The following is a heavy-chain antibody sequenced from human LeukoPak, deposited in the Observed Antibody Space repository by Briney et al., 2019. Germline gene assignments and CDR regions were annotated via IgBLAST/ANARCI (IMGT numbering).Heavy chain of an antibody. CDR3: ARERYCSGGSCSTERPNWFDP. V-gene: IGHV3-21*01. Sequence: GGCLRLCCAASGFTFSSYSMESVRQAPGKGLEWVSSISRSSSYIYYADSVKGRFTISRDNAKTSLYLQMNSMRAEDTAVYYCARERYCSGGSCSTERPNWFDPWGQGTLVTVSS. CDR2: ISRSSSYI. CDR1: GFTFSSYS. J-gene: IGHJ5*02. D-gene: IGHD2-15*01.